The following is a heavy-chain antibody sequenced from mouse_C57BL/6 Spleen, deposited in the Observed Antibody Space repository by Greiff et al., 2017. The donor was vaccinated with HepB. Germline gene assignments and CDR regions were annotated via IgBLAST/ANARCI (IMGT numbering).Heavy chain of an antibody. Sequence: EVQGVESVAELVRPGASVKLSCTASGFNIKNTYMHWVKQRPEQGLEWIGRIDPANGNTKYAPKFQGKATITADTSSNTAYLQLSSLTSEDTAIYYCARITTVVDWYFDVWGTGTTVTVSS. CDR2: IDPANGNT. D-gene: IGHD1-1*01. J-gene: IGHJ1*03. V-gene: IGHV14-3*01. CDR3: ARITTVVDWYFDV. CDR1: GFNIKNTY.